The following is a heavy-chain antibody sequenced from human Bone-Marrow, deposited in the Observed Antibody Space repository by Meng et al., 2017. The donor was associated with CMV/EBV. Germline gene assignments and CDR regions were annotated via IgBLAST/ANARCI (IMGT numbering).Heavy chain of an antibody. V-gene: IGHV5-51*01. D-gene: IGHD5-18*01. Sequence: GESLKISCKGSGYRFASYWIGWVRQMPGKGLEWMGIIYPADPDSTYSPSFEGQVTISADKSISTAYLQWSSLKTSDTAVYYCARVDTALAHPYYFDHWGQGSLVTVSS. J-gene: IGHJ4*02. CDR1: GYRFASYW. CDR3: ARVDTALAHPYYFDH. CDR2: IYPADPDS.